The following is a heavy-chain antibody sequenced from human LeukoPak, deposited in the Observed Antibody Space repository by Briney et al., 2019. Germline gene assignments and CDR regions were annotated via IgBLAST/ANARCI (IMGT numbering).Heavy chain of an antibody. V-gene: IGHV3-53*01. CDR1: WFTASSNY. Sequence: GSPRLSCAASWFTASSNYMTWVRQAPAKALEWVSAIYSGGNTYYADSVNGRFTVSRVNSKNTQHLQLHSLSAEDPAASYCSITSVPGPPRVWGQGTLVTVSS. D-gene: IGHD2-2*01. J-gene: IGHJ4*01. CDR2: IYSGGNT. CDR3: SITSVPGPPRV.